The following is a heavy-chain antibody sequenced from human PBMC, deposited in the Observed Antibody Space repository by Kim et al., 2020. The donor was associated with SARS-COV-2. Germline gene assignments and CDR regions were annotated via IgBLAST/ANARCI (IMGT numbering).Heavy chain of an antibody. CDR2: TKK. V-gene: IGHV3-7*01. CDR3: AREDGTVDY. J-gene: IGHJ4*02. Sequence: TKKNYADSVRGRFTITRDNAQNSLYLQLDSLTVEDTAIYYGAREDGTVDYWGQGILVTVSS.